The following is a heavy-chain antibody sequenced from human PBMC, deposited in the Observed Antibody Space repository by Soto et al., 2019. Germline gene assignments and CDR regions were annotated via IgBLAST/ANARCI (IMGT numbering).Heavy chain of an antibody. CDR1: GFTFSSYA. Sequence: GWSLRLSCAASGFTFSSYAMSWVRQAPGKGLEWVSAISGSGGSTYYADSVEGRFTISRDNSKNTLYLQMNSLRAEDTAVYYCAEATAIYYYYGMDVWGQGTTVTVS. CDR2: ISGSGGST. CDR3: AEATAIYYYYGMDV. V-gene: IGHV3-23*01. J-gene: IGHJ6*02. D-gene: IGHD2-2*01.